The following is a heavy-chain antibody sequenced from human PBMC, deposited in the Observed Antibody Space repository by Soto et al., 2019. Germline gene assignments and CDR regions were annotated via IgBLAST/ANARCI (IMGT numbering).Heavy chain of an antibody. CDR3: ARDYPRSRIWIGEVEGYYGMDV. D-gene: IGHD3-10*01. Sequence: KTGGSLRLSCAASGFTFSSYSMNWVRQAPGKGLEWVSSISSSSSYIYYADSVKGRFTISRDNAKNSLYLQMNSLRAEDTAVYYCARDYPRSRIWIGEVEGYYGMDVWGQGTTVTVSS. J-gene: IGHJ6*02. CDR1: GFTFSSYS. V-gene: IGHV3-21*01. CDR2: ISSSSSYI.